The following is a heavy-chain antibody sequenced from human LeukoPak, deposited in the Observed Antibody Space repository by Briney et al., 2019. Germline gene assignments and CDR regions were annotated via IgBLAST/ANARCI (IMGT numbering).Heavy chain of an antibody. CDR3: ARELPREVTLDY. CDR2: IFSDGTTT. CDR1: EFDFFSYG. Sequence: GGSLRLSCVAYEFDFFSYGMQWVRQAPGKGLVWVSRIFSDGTTTSYADSVKGRFTISRDNAKNTLYLQMNSLRAEDTAVYYCARELPREVTLDYWGQGTLVTVS. D-gene: IGHD2-21*02. V-gene: IGHV3-74*01. J-gene: IGHJ4*01.